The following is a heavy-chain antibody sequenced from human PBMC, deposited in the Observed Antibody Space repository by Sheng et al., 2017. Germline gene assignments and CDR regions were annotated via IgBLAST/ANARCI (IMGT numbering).Heavy chain of an antibody. CDR3: AKGLQCGPTSGGSCYVVYYYYMDV. CDR2: ISGSGGST. J-gene: IGHJ6*03. V-gene: IGHV3-23*04. D-gene: IGHD2-15*01. CDR1: GFTFSSYG. Sequence: EVQLVESGGGLVQPGGTLRLSCAASGFTFSSYGMSWVRQAPGKGLEWVSAISGSGGSTYYADSVKGRFTISRDNSKNTLYLQMNSLRAEDTAVYYCAKGLQCGPTSGGSCYVVYYYYMDVWGKGTTVTVSS.